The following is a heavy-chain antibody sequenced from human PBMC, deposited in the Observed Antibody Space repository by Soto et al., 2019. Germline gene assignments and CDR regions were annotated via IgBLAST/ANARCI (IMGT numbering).Heavy chain of an antibody. J-gene: IGHJ6*03. D-gene: IGHD2-2*03. CDR2: INHSGST. CDR1: GGSFSGYY. V-gene: IGHV4-34*01. CDR3: ARGSWMDVPAHKYTDV. Sequence: SETLSLTCAVYGGSFSGYYWSWIRQPPGKGLEWIGEINHSGSTNYNPSLKSRVTISVDTSKNQFSLQLDSVTPEDTAVYYCARGSWMDVPAHKYTDVWGKGTMVTVFS.